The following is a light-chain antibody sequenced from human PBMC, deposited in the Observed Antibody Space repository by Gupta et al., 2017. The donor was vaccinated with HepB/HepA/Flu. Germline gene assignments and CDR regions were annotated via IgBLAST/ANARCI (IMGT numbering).Light chain of an antibody. V-gene: IGKV3-15*01. CDR3: LQYGDLWT. J-gene: IGKJ1*01. Sequence: EKVMTQSPDTLSVSPGERVTLSCRASQSVGHDVAWYQKRPGQAPRLLIYGASTRATGIPARFTGSGSGTEFTLTITRLQSEDFAIYYCLQYGDLWTFGQGTKVEI. CDR2: GAS. CDR1: QSVGHD.